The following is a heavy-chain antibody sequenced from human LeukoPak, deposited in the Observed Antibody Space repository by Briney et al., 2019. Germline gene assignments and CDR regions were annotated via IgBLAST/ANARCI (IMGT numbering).Heavy chain of an antibody. CDR2: ISAYNGNT. CDR1: GYTFTSYG. Sequence: GASVKVSCKASGYTFTSYGISWVRQAPGQGLEWMGWISAYNGNTNYAQKLQGRVTMTTDTSTSTAYMELRSLRSDDTAVYYCARAEYYDFWSGYYDSDYWGQGTLVTVSS. CDR3: ARAEYYDFWSGYYDSDY. D-gene: IGHD3-3*01. J-gene: IGHJ4*02. V-gene: IGHV1-18*01.